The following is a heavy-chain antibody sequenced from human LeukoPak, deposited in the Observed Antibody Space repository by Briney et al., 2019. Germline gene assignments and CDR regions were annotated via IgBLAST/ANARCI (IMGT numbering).Heavy chain of an antibody. CDR2: IGTAGDT. V-gene: IGHV3-13*01. D-gene: IGHD3-10*01. Sequence: PGGSLRLSCAASGFTFSSYDMHWVRQATGKGLEWVSAIGTAGDTYYPGSVKGRFTISRENAKNSLYLQMNSLRAGDTAVYYCARGYGSGSYYLAAFDIWGQGTMVTVSS. CDR1: GFTFSSYD. CDR3: ARGYGSGSYYLAAFDI. J-gene: IGHJ3*02.